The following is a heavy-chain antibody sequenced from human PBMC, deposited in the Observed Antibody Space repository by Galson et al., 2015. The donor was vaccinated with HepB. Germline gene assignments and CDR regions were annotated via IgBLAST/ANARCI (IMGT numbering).Heavy chain of an antibody. CDR1: GFTFSSYG. Sequence: SLRLSCAASGFTFSSYGMHWVRQAPGKGLEWVAVIWYDGSNKYYADSVKGRFTISRDNSKNTLYLQMNSLRAEDTAVYYCARGRQWLPPWGFDLWGRGTLVTVSS. CDR2: IWYDGSNK. CDR3: ARGRQWLPPWGFDL. V-gene: IGHV3-33*01. D-gene: IGHD6-19*01. J-gene: IGHJ2*01.